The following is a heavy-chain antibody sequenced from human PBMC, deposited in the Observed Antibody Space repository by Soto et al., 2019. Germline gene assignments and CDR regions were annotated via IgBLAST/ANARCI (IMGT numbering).Heavy chain of an antibody. J-gene: IGHJ6*02. Sequence: SVKVSCKASGGTFSSYAISWVRQAPGQGVEWMGGIIPIFGTANYAQKFQGRVTITADESTSTAYMELSSLRSEDTAVYYCASPYYYDSSGPRGYYYGMDVWGQGTTVTVSS. CDR1: GGTFSSYA. CDR3: ASPYYYDSSGPRGYYYGMDV. D-gene: IGHD3-22*01. V-gene: IGHV1-69*13. CDR2: IIPIFGTA.